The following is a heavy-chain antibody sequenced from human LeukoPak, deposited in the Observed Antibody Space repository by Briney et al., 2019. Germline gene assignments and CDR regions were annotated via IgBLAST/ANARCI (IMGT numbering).Heavy chain of an antibody. V-gene: IGHV3-48*04. J-gene: IGHJ4*02. D-gene: IGHD6-13*01. CDR2: ISSSSTTI. Sequence: PGGSLRLSCAASGFTFSNYNMNWVRQAPGKGLEWGSYISSSSTTIYYADSVKGRFTISRDNAKNSLYLQMNSLRAEDTAVYYCVRDRRERSSSWFGDYWGQGTLVSVSS. CDR3: VRDRRERSSSWFGDY. CDR1: GFTFSNYN.